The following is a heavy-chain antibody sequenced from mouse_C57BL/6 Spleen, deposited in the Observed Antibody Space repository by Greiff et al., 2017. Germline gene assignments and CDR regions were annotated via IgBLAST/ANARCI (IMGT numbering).Heavy chain of an antibody. D-gene: IGHD1-1*01. Sequence: VQLQQSGAELVRPGSSVKLSCKASGYTFTSYWMHWVKQRPIQGLEWIGNIDPSDSETHYNQKFKDKATLPVDNSSSPAYMQLSSLTSEDSAVYYCARSAFYGYAMDYWGQGTSVTVSS. CDR2: IDPSDSET. CDR3: ARSAFYGYAMDY. CDR1: GYTFTSYW. V-gene: IGHV1-52*01. J-gene: IGHJ4*01.